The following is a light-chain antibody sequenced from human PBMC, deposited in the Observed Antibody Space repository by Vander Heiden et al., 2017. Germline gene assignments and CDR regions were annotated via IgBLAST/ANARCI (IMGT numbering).Light chain of an antibody. CDR3: AAWDDSLNGVV. J-gene: IGLJ2*01. V-gene: IGLV1-44*01. CDR2: SNS. CDR1: SSNIGSNT. Sequence: QSVLTQPPSASGTPGQRVTISCSGSSSNIGSNTVNWYQKLPGTAPKLLIYSNSQRPSGVPDRFSGSKSGTSASLAISGLQSEDEADYYCAAWDDSLNGVVFGGGTKLTVL.